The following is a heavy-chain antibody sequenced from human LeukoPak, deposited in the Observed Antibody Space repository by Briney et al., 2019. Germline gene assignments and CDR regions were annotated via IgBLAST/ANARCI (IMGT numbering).Heavy chain of an antibody. CDR1: GYTFTSYG. V-gene: IGHV1-8*02. J-gene: IGHJ4*02. D-gene: IGHD3-10*01. CDR2: MNPNSGNT. CDR3: ATGHLWFGEPD. Sequence: ASVKVSCKASGYTFTSYGISWVRQATGQGLEWMGWMNPNSGNTGYAQKFQGRVTMTRNTSISTAYMELSSLRSEDTAVYYCATGHLWFGEPDWGQGTLVTVSS.